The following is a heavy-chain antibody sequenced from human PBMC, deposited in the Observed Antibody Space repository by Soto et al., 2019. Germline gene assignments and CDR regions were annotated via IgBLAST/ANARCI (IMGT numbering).Heavy chain of an antibody. CDR1: GGSVSSGSYY. D-gene: IGHD4-17*01. J-gene: IGHJ6*02. V-gene: IGHV4-61*01. Sequence: PSETLSLTCTVSGGSVSSGSYYWSWIRQPPGKGLECIGYIYYSGSTNYNPSLKSRVTISVDRSKNQFSLKLSSVTAADTAVYYCARAHYGDYGYGMDVWGQGTTVTVSS. CDR2: IYYSGST. CDR3: ARAHYGDYGYGMDV.